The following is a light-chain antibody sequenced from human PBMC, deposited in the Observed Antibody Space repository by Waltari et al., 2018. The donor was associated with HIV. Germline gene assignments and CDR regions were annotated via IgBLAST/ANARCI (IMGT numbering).Light chain of an antibody. Sequence: DIVMTQSPNSLAVSLGERATINCRSSRTILFSSDNRNCLAWYQQKPGQSPKLLIYWASTRASGVPDRFSSSGSGTNFSLTISTLQTDDVALYYCQQYYSLGPTFGGGTKVEIK. J-gene: IGKJ4*01. V-gene: IGKV4-1*01. CDR1: RTILFSSDNRNC. CDR3: QQYYSLGPT. CDR2: WAS.